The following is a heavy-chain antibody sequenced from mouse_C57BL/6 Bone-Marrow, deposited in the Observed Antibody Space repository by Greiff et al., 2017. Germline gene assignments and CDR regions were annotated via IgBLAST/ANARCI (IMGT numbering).Heavy chain of an antibody. J-gene: IGHJ4*01. CDR2: INYDGSST. CDR3: ARDGGLRAYYAMDD. V-gene: IGHV5-16*01. CDR1: GFTFSDYY. D-gene: IGHD1-1*02. Sequence: EVMLVESEGGLVQPGSSMKLSCTASGFTFSDYYMAWVRQVPEKGLEWVANINYDGSSTYYLDSLKSRFIISRDTAKNILYLQMSSLKSEDTATYYCARDGGLRAYYAMDDWGQGTSVTVSS.